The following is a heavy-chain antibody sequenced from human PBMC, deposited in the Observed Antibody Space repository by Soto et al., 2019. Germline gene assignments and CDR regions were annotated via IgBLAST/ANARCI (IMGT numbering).Heavy chain of an antibody. Sequence: SETLSLTYTVSGGSISSGGYYWSWIRQHPGKGLEWIGYIYYSGSTYYNPSLKSRVTISVDTSKNQFSLHLSSVTPDDTAVYYCVRLIGNSWLDSWGQGTPVTVSS. CDR3: VRLIGNSWLDS. J-gene: IGHJ5*01. D-gene: IGHD2-8*01. CDR1: GGSISSGGYY. V-gene: IGHV4-31*03. CDR2: IYYSGST.